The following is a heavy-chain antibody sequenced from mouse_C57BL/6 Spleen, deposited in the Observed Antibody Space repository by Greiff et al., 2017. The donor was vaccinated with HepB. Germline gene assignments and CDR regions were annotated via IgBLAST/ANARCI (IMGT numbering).Heavy chain of an antibody. J-gene: IGHJ1*03. D-gene: IGHD1-1*01. Sequence: VKLQESGAELVRPGASVTLSCKASGYTFTDYEMHWVKQTPVHGLEWIGAIDPETGGTAYNQKFKGKAILTADKSSSTAYMELRSLTSEDSAVYYCTRVDTTVVERYFDVWGTGTTVTVSS. CDR1: GYTFTDYE. CDR3: TRVDTTVVERYFDV. V-gene: IGHV1-15*01. CDR2: IDPETGGT.